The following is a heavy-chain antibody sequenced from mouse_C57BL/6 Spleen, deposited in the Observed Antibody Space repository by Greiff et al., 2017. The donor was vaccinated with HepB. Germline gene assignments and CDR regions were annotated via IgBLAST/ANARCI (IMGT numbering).Heavy chain of an antibody. Sequence: VQLKESGAELVRPGASVKLSCTASGFNIKDYYMHWVKQRPEQGLEWIGRIDTEDGDTEYAPKFQGKATMTADTSSNTAYLQLSSLTSEDTAVYYWTTSLLRGYAMDYWGQGTSVTVSS. CDR2: IDTEDGDT. CDR1: GFNIKDYY. D-gene: IGHD1-1*01. V-gene: IGHV14-1*01. CDR3: TTSLLRGYAMDY. J-gene: IGHJ4*01.